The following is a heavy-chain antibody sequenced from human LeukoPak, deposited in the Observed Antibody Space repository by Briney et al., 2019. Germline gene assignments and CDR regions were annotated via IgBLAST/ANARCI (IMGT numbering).Heavy chain of an antibody. D-gene: IGHD3-22*01. J-gene: IGHJ4*02. V-gene: IGHV1-2*06. Sequence: ASVKVSCKASGYTFTGYYMNWVRQAPGQGLEWMGRINPNSGGTNYAQKFQGRVTMTRDTSISTAYMELSRLRSDDTAVYYCASHISSSGYIDYWGQGTLVTVSS. CDR2: INPNSGGT. CDR3: ASHISSSGYIDY. CDR1: GYTFTGYY.